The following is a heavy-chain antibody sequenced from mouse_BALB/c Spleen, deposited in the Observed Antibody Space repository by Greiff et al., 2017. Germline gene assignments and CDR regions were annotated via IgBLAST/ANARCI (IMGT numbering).Heavy chain of an antibody. CDR3: VRDRTTVEDAMDY. V-gene: IGHV2-9-2*01. J-gene: IGHJ4*01. CDR2: IWTGGGT. CDR1: GFSLTSYD. D-gene: IGHD1-1*01. Sequence: VKLVESGPGLVAPSQSLSITCTVSGFSLTSYDISWIRQPPGKGLEWLGVIWTGGGTNYNSAFMSRLSISKDNSKSHVFLKMNSLQTDDTAIYYCVRDRTTVEDAMDYWGQGTSVTVSS.